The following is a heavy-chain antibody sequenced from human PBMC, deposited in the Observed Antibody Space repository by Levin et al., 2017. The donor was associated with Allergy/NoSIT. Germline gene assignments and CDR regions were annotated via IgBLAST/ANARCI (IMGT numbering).Heavy chain of an antibody. D-gene: IGHD3-22*01. CDR1: GFTFSNYA. Sequence: GGSLRLSCAASGFTFSNYAMSWVRQAPGKGLEWISAISPNGGDTFYSEAVRGRLTISRDNSNVYLQMSSLRADDTAVYYCVKDRYDSSGYYLSGIDSWGQGTLVTVSS. CDR3: VKDRYDSSGYYLSGIDS. V-gene: IGHV3-23*01. J-gene: IGHJ4*02. CDR2: ISPNGGDT.